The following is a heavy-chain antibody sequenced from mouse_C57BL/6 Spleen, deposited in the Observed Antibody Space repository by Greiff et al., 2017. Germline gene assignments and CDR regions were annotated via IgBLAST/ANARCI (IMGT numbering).Heavy chain of an antibody. Sequence: EVKLVESGPGMVKPSQSLSLTCTVTGYSITSGYDWHWIRHFPGNKLEWMGYISYSGSTNYNPSLKSRISITHDTSKNHFFLKLNSVTTEDTATYYCARRTTVVATWDWYFDVWGTGTTVTVSS. V-gene: IGHV3-1*01. D-gene: IGHD1-1*01. CDR2: ISYSGST. CDR1: GYSITSGYD. J-gene: IGHJ1*03. CDR3: ARRTTVVATWDWYFDV.